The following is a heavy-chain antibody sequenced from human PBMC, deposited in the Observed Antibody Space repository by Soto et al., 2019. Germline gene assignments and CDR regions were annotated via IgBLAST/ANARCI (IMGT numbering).Heavy chain of an antibody. CDR3: ATGGAYYGDNNWFDP. CDR2: FDPEDGET. D-gene: IGHD4-17*01. J-gene: IGHJ5*02. CDR1: GYTLTELS. V-gene: IGHV1-24*01. Sequence: ASVKVYCKVSGYTLTELSMHWVRQAPGKGLEWMGGFDPEDGETIYAQKFQGRVTMTENTSTDTAYMELSSLRSEDTAVYYCATGGAYYGDNNWFDPWGQGTLVTVSS.